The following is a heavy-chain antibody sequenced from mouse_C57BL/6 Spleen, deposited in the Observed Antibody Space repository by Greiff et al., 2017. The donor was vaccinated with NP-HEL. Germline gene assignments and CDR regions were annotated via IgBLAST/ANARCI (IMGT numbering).Heavy chain of an antibody. CDR3: AREIYSNYGYAMDY. D-gene: IGHD2-5*01. CDR1: GFTFSDYY. Sequence: EVQLVESEGGLVQPGSSMKLSCTASGFTFSDYYMAWVRQVPEKGLEWVANSNYDGSSTYYLDSLKSRFIISRDNAKNILYLQMSSLKSEDTAKYYCAREIYSNYGYAMDYWGQGTSVTVSS. J-gene: IGHJ4*01. V-gene: IGHV5-16*01. CDR2: SNYDGSST.